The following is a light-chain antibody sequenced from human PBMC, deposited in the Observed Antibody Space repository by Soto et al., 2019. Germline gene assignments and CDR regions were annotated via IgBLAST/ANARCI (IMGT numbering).Light chain of an antibody. V-gene: IGKV1-17*01. CDR3: QQYNSYST. CDR2: AAS. J-gene: IGKJ1*01. Sequence: IQMNQSPASLSASVGDRVTITCRASQGIRNELSWFQQRPGNAPTLLISAASRLQSGVPSRFSGSGSGTEFTLTISSLQPDDFATYYCQQYNSYSTFGQGTNVDI. CDR1: QGIRNE.